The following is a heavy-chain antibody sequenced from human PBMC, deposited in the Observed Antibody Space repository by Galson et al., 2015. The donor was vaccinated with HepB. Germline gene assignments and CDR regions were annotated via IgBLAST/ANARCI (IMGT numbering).Heavy chain of an antibody. CDR1: GFTFSSYS. Sequence: SLRLSCAASGFTFSSYSMNWVRQAPGKGLEWVSYISSSSSTIYYADSVKGRFTISRDNAKNSLYLQMNSLRDEDTAVYYCARDGAYCGGDCYSGIVGPWGWVSPMDVWGQGTTVTVSS. V-gene: IGHV3-48*02. J-gene: IGHJ6*02. CDR3: ARDGAYCGGDCYSGIVGPWGWVSPMDV. CDR2: ISSSSSTI. D-gene: IGHD2-21*02.